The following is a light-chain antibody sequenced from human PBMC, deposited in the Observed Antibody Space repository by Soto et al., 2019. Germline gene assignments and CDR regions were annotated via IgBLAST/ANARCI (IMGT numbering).Light chain of an antibody. J-gene: IGKJ1*01. CDR3: LPRCSSGT. V-gene: IGKV3-20*01. CDR1: QSVSNNY. Sequence: IGLTQSPGALSLSPGERATLSCRASQSVSNNYLAWYQQKPGQAPRLLIYGASNRATGIPDRFSGSGSGTDFTLTISRLEREDFGVYYSLPRCSSGTFGQGTKVDI. CDR2: GAS.